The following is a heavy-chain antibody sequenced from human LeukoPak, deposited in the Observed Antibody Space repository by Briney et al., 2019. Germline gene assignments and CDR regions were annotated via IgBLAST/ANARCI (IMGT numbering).Heavy chain of an antibody. Sequence: ASVKVSCKASGGTFSSYAISWVRQAPGQGLEWMGGIIPIFGTANYAQKFQGRVTITADESTSTAYMELSSLRSEDTAVYYCARIYYGSGSYYGYYWGQGILVTVSS. J-gene: IGHJ4*02. CDR3: ARIYYGSGSYYGYY. D-gene: IGHD3-10*01. V-gene: IGHV1-69*13. CDR1: GGTFSSYA. CDR2: IIPIFGTA.